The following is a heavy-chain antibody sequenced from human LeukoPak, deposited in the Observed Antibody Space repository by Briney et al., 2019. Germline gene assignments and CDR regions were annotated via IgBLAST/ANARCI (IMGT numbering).Heavy chain of an antibody. CDR1: GFPFITYN. Sequence: GGSLRLSCAVSGFPFITYNMNWVRQAPGKVLEWVSYIDSSSSTIYYADSVKGRFTVSRDNAKNSLDLQMNSLRADDTAVYYCVRDRGISFYFDYWGQGTLVTVSS. J-gene: IGHJ4*02. D-gene: IGHD3-16*02. V-gene: IGHV3-48*01. CDR3: VRDRGISFYFDY. CDR2: IDSSSSTI.